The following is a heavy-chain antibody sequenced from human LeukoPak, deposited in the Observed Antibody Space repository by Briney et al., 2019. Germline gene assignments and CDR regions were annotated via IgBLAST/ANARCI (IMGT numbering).Heavy chain of an antibody. CDR1: GGVIISGGYY. D-gene: IGHD3-10*01. CDR2: IYYSGNT. J-gene: IGHJ4*02. CDR3: VRAPPTLVRGVILSSNFDF. V-gene: IGHV4-31*03. Sequence: SQTLSLTCTVSGGVIISGGYYWGWLRQHPGKGLEWIGNIYYSGNTYYSPSLKSRVSMSVDMSRNQFSLNRTSVTAADTAVYYCVRAPPTLVRGVILSSNFDFWGRGTLVSVSS.